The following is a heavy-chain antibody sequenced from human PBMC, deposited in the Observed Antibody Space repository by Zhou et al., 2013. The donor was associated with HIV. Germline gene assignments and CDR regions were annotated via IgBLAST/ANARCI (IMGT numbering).Heavy chain of an antibody. Sequence: QVQLVQSGAEVRKPGSSVKVSCKASGGPFNNNIINWVRQAPGQGLEWMGRITPLLGTTSYAQQFQGRVTITADKSTTTSYMDLSSLRSDDTAVYYCASGVVVPAALDYWGQGTLVTVSS. CDR3: ASGVVVPAALDY. V-gene: IGHV1-69*08. CDR2: ITPLLGTT. CDR1: GGPFNNNI. J-gene: IGHJ4*02. D-gene: IGHD2-2*01.